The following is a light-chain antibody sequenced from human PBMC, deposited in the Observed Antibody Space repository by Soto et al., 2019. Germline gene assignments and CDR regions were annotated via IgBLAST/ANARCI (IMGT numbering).Light chain of an antibody. CDR3: QQFGSSSWT. Sequence: IVLTQSPGTLSLSPGERATLSCRASQSVSSSYLAWYQQKPCQAPRLLIYGASSRATGIPDRFSGSGSGTDFTLTISRLQPEDFAVYYCQQFGSSSWTFGQGTKVDIK. J-gene: IGKJ1*01. CDR1: QSVSSSY. V-gene: IGKV3-20*01. CDR2: GAS.